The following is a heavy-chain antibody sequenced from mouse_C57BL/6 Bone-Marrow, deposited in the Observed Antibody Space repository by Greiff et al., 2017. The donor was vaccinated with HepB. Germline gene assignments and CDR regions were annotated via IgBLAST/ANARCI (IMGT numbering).Heavy chain of an antibody. CDR1: GFTFSSYG. D-gene: IGHD1-1*01. CDR2: ISSGGSYT. V-gene: IGHV5-6*01. J-gene: IGHJ2*01. Sequence: EVKLMESGGDLVKPGGSLKLSCAASGFTFSSYGMSWVRQTPDKRLEWVATISSGGSYTYYPDSVKGRFTISRDNAKNTLYLQMSSLKSEDTAMYYCARHVDYYDYFDYWGQGTTLTVSS. CDR3: ARHVDYYDYFDY.